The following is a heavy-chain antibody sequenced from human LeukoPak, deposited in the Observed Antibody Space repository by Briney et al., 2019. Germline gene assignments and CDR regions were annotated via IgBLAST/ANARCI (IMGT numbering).Heavy chain of an antibody. CDR1: GFNFGSYS. J-gene: IGHJ4*02. CDR2: ISGSGGST. V-gene: IGHV3-23*01. D-gene: IGHD5-18*01. CDR3: AKDQSGYSYGLFDY. Sequence: GGSLRLSCAASGFNFGSYSMTWVRQAPGKGLEWVSAISGSGGSTYYADSVKGRFTISRDNSKNTLYLQMNSLRAEDTAVYYCAKDQSGYSYGLFDYWGQGTLVTVSS.